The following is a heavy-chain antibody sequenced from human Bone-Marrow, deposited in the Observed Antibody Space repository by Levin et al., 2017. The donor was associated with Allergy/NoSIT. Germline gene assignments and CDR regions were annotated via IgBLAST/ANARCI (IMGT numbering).Heavy chain of an antibody. D-gene: IGHD6-19*01. J-gene: IGHJ3*02. CDR3: ARASMCSTGYRAFEI. Sequence: VSGPTLVKPTQTLTLTCTFSGFSLNTSGMCVSWIRQPPGKALEWLALIDWDDDKYYSTSLKSRLTISKDSSKTQVDRTMTNIGPVDTATYYCARASMCSTGYRAFEIWGQGTVVTVSS. V-gene: IGHV2-70*01. CDR2: IDWDDDK. CDR1: GFSLNTSGMC.